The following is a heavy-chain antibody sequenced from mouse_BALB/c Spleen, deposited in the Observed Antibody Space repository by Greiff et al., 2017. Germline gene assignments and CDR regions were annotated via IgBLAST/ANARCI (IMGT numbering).Heavy chain of an antibody. J-gene: IGHJ4*01. V-gene: IGHV1-4*01. CDR1: GYTFTSYT. Sequence: QVQLKQSGAELARPGASVKMSCKASGYTFTSYTMHWVKQRPGQGLEWIGYINPSSGYTNYNQKFKDKATLTADKSSSTAYMQLSSLTSEDSAVYYCAREPYGSLYYAMDYWGQGTSVTVSS. D-gene: IGHD1-1*01. CDR2: INPSSGYT. CDR3: AREPYGSLYYAMDY.